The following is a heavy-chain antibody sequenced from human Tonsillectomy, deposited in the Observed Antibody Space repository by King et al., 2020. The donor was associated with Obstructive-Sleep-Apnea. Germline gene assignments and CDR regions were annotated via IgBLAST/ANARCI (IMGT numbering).Heavy chain of an antibody. J-gene: IGHJ4*02. CDR1: GFSLSTSGVG. V-gene: IGHV2-5*02. CDR2: IYWDDDK. Sequence: TLKESGPTLMKPTQTLTLTCTFSGFSLSTSGVGVGWIRQPPGKALDWLALIYWDDDKRYSPSLKSRLTITKDTSKNQVVLTMTNMDPVDTATYYCANRPVTRSSGYFDYWGQGTLVTVSS. CDR3: ANRPVTRSSGYFDY. D-gene: IGHD4-17*01.